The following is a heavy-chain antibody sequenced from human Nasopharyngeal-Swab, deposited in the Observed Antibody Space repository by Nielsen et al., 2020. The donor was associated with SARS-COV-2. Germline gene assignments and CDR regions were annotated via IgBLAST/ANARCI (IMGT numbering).Heavy chain of an antibody. CDR2: IYYSGST. Sequence: WIRQPPGKGLEWIGYIYYSGSTNYNPSLKSRVTISVDTSKNQFSLKPSSVTAADTAVYYCARRGTGGKKGAFDIWGQGTMVTVSS. D-gene: IGHD2-8*02. J-gene: IGHJ3*02. CDR3: ARRGTGGKKGAFDI. V-gene: IGHV4-59*08.